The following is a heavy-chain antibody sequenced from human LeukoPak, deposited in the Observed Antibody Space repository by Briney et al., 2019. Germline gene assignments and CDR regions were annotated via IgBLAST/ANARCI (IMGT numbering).Heavy chain of an antibody. J-gene: IGHJ5*02. CDR2: ISSNSANI. CDR1: GFSFSDFS. V-gene: IGHV3-48*04. D-gene: IGHD3-3*01. CDR3: ASVPRITTFTVVTRRNWFDH. Sequence: PGGSLRLTCEASGFSFSDFSLNWVRQATGKGLEWISYISSNSANIEYADSVKGRFTISRDNAKNSVFLQMNSLRPEDTGVYYCASVPRITTFTVVTRRNWFDHWGQGTLVTVSS.